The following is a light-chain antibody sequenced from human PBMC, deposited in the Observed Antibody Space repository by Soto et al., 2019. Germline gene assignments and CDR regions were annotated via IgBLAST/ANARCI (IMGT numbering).Light chain of an antibody. CDR1: QTISSW. V-gene: IGKV1-5*03. CDR2: KAS. CDR3: QHYNSYSEA. J-gene: IGKJ1*01. Sequence: DIQMTQSPSTLAGSVGERVTITCRASQTISSWLAWYQQKPGKAPKLLIYKASTLKGGVPSRFSGSGSGTEFTLTISSLQPDDFATYYCQHYNSYSEAFGQGTKV.